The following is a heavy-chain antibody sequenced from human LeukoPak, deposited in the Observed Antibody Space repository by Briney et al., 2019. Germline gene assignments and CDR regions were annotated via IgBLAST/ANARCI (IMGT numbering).Heavy chain of an antibody. D-gene: IGHD3-3*01. CDR1: GFTFSSYS. Sequence: GGSLRLSCAASGFTFSSYSMNWVRQAPGKGLEWVSYISSSSSTIYYADSVKGRFTISRDNAKNSLYLQMNSLRAEDTAVYYCARTPLVYDFWSGPTYYYYYYMDVWGKGTTVTVSS. J-gene: IGHJ6*03. V-gene: IGHV3-48*04. CDR2: ISSSSSTI. CDR3: ARTPLVYDFWSGPTYYYYYYMDV.